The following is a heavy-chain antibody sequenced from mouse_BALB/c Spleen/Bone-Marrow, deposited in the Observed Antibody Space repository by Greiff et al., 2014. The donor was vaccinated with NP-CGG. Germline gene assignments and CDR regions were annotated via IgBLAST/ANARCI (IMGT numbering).Heavy chain of an antibody. CDR3: SRGYGNCFDY. Sequence: EVQLVESGGGLVKPGGSLKLSCSASGFTFSSSIMSWARQTPEKRLEWVATISTGGTYTYYPDSVKGRFTISRDNAKNTLYLQMSSLKSEDTAMYYCSRGYGNCFDYWGQGTTLTVSS. J-gene: IGHJ2*01. D-gene: IGHD2-10*02. V-gene: IGHV5-6-4*01. CDR1: GFTFSSSI. CDR2: ISTGGTYT.